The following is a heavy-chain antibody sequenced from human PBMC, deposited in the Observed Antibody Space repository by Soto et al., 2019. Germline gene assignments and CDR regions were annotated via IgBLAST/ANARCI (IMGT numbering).Heavy chain of an antibody. J-gene: IGHJ5*02. Sequence: SETLSLTCTVSGDTINTPHYYWTWIRQPPGKDLEWIGYIYYSGSTYYNPSLKSRVTISVDTSKNQFSLKLSFVIAADTAVYYCARSVFPWGQGTLVPVSS. CDR2: IYYSGST. V-gene: IGHV4-30-4*01. CDR3: ARSVFP. CDR1: GDTINTPHYY.